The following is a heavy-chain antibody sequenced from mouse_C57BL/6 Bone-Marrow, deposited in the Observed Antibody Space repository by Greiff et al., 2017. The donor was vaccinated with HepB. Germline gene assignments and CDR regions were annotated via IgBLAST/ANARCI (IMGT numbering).Heavy chain of an antibody. J-gene: IGHJ2*01. V-gene: IGHV1-64*01. Sequence: VQLQQPGAELVKPGASVKLSCKASGYTFTSYWMHWVKQRPGQGLEWIGMIHPNSGSTNYNEKFKSKATLTVDKYSSTADMQLSSLTSEDSAVYYCAREDYGSSYYFDYWGQGTTLTVSS. CDR3: AREDYGSSYYFDY. D-gene: IGHD1-1*01. CDR1: GYTFTSYW. CDR2: IHPNSGST.